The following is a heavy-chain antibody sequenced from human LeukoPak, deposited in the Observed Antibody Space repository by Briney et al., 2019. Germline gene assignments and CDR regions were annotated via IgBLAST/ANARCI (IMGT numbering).Heavy chain of an antibody. CDR2: IKQDGSEK. D-gene: IGHD3-22*01. CDR1: GFTFSSYW. CDR3: ARGSEYYYDSSGYYHH. V-gene: IGHV3-7*01. J-gene: IGHJ5*02. Sequence: PGGSLRLSCAASGFTFSSYWMSWVRQAPGKGLEWVANIKQDGSEKYYVDSVKGRFTISRDNAKNSLYLQMNSLRAEDTAVYYCARGSEYYYDSSGYYHHWGQGTLVTVSS.